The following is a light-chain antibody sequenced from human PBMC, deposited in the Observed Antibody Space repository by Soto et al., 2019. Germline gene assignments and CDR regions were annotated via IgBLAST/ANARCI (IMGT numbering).Light chain of an antibody. CDR1: HSVSSSY. CDR2: GAS. J-gene: IGKJ1*01. Sequence: IMLTQSPVTLSFSPRERATLSCSASHSVSSSYLAWSPQKPGQAPRLLIYGASSRATGIPDRFRGSGSVTDFTLTISRLEPEDCAVYYCQQYGSSPPWTVGQGTKVDSK. V-gene: IGKV3-20*01. CDR3: QQYGSSPPWT.